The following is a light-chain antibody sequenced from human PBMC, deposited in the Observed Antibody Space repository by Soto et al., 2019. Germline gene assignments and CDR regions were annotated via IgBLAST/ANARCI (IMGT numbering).Light chain of an antibody. V-gene: IGLV2-8*01. Sequence: SALTQPPSASGSLGQSVTIPCTGTSSDVGRYNYVSWYQQHPGKVPKLLIYEVSNRPSGVPDRFSGSKSGNTASLTVSGLQPEDEADYYCNSYAGGDWVFGVGTQLTVL. J-gene: IGLJ3*02. CDR1: SSDVGRYNY. CDR3: NSYAGGDWV. CDR2: EVS.